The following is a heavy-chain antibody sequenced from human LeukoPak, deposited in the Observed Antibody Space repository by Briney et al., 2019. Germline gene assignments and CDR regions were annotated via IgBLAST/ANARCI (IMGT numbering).Heavy chain of an antibody. CDR1: GFTFSSHW. V-gene: IGHV3-7*01. Sequence: PGGSLRLSCAASGFTFSSHWMSWVRQAPGKGLEWVANIKQDGSEKYYVDSVKGRFTISRDNAKNSLYLQMNSLRAEDTAIYYCASGSGWYFDYRGQGTLVTVSS. D-gene: IGHD6-19*01. CDR2: IKQDGSEK. J-gene: IGHJ4*02. CDR3: ASGSGWYFDY.